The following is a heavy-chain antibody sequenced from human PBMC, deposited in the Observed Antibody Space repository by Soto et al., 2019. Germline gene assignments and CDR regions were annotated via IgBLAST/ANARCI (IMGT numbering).Heavy chain of an antibody. CDR3: ARDLGYYDSSGYSDY. D-gene: IGHD3-22*01. J-gene: IGHJ4*02. CDR1: GFTFSDYY. V-gene: IGHV3-11*01. CDR2: IDSSGSII. Sequence: PVGSLRLSCSASGFTFSDYYMSWIRQAPGKGLEWISYIDSSGSIIYYADSVKGRFTTSRDNAKNSLYLQMNSLRAEDTAVYYCARDLGYYDSSGYSDYWGQGTLVTVSS.